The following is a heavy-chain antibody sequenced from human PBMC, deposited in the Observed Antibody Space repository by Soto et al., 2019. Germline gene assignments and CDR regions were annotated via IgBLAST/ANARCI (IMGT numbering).Heavy chain of an antibody. V-gene: IGHV3-23*01. CDR3: LTTVTTFDFMDV. CDR1: GFTFSSYA. CDR2: ISGSGGST. Sequence: EVQLLESGGGLVQPGGSLRLSCAASGFTFSSYAMSWVRQAPGKGLEWVSAISGSGGSTYYADSGKGRFTISRDTSKNALYLQMNSRRAEDTAVYCCLTTVTTFDFMDVWGKGTTVTVSS. J-gene: IGHJ6*03. D-gene: IGHD4-17*01.